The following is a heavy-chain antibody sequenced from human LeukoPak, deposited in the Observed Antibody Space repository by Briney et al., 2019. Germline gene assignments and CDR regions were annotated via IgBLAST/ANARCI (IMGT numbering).Heavy chain of an antibody. V-gene: IGHV4-59*01. CDR2: IYYSGST. J-gene: IGHJ6*03. D-gene: IGHD5-12*01. CDR1: GVSISSYY. Sequence: SETLSLTCTVSGVSISSYYWSWIRQPPGKGLEWIGYIYYSGSTNYNPSLKSRVTISVDTSKNQFSLKLSSVTAADTAVYYCAREDSGYDRYYYYYMDVWGKGTTVTVSS. CDR3: AREDSGYDRYYYYYMDV.